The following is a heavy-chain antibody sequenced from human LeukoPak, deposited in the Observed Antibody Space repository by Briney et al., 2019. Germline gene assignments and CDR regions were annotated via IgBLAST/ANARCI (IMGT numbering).Heavy chain of an antibody. Sequence: GGSLRLSCAASGFTFSSYSMNWVRQAPGKGVEGVSSISSSSSYIYYADSVKGRFTISRDNAKNSLYLQMNRLRAEDTAVYYCAREGSGYDYNFDYWGQGTLVTVSS. D-gene: IGHD5-12*01. CDR3: AREGSGYDYNFDY. CDR1: GFTFSSYS. J-gene: IGHJ4*02. V-gene: IGHV3-21*01. CDR2: ISSSSSYI.